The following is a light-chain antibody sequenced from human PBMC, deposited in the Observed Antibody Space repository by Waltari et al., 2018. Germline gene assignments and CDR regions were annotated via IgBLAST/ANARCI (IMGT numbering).Light chain of an antibody. CDR1: QSISTW. V-gene: IGKV1-5*03. CDR3: QHYNTYPVT. J-gene: IGKJ2*01. CDR2: KAS. Sequence: GDRVTITCRASQSISTWLAWYQQKPGKAPKLLIYKASDLESGVPSRFSGSGSGTEFTLTISSLQPDDFATYYCQHYNTYPVTFGQGTKLDI.